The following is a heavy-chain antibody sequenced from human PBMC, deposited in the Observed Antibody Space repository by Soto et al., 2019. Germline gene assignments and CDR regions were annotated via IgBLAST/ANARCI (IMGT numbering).Heavy chain of an antibody. D-gene: IGHD2-21*02. CDR2: ISYDGNNK. CDR3: AKGVGGGDGGVAGQLEYFDH. V-gene: IGHV3-30*18. J-gene: IGHJ4*02. CDR1: GFTFSTYG. Sequence: GGSLRLSCAASGFTFSTYGMHWVRQAPGKGLEWVAVISYDGNNKYFADSVKGRFTISRGNSENTLSLHMNSLRTEDTAVYYCAKGVGGGDGGVAGQLEYFDHWGQGTLVTVSS.